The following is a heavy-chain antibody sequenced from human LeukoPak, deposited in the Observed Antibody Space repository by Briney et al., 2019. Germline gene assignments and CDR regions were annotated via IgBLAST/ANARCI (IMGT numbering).Heavy chain of an antibody. Sequence: GGSLRLSCAASGFTFSSYLMHWVRQAPGKGLVWVSRINSDGSSTTYADSVKGRFTISRDNAKNTLYLQMNSLRAEDTAVYYCARYYGSGSFEVDYWGQGTLVTVSS. CDR1: GFTFSSYL. CDR2: INSDGSST. D-gene: IGHD3-10*01. J-gene: IGHJ4*02. CDR3: ARYYGSGSFEVDY. V-gene: IGHV3-74*01.